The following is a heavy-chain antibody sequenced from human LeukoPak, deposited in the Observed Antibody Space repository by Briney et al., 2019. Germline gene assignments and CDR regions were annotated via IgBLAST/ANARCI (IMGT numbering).Heavy chain of an antibody. J-gene: IGHJ5*02. CDR2: IYPGYSDA. CDR3: VRFALSSSLDR. V-gene: IGHV5-51*01. Sequence: GESLKISCKISGYKLTNNWIGWVRQVPGKGLEWMGLIYPGYSDAKYSPSFQDQVTLSVDASVSTAYLRLNGLRASDTAIYYCVRFALSSSLDRWGRGTLVTVSS. D-gene: IGHD6-13*01. CDR1: GYKLTNNW.